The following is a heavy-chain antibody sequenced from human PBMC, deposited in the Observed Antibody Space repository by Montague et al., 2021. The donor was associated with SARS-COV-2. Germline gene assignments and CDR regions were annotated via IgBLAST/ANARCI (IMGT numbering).Heavy chain of an antibody. V-gene: IGHV3-33*06. CDR1: GFTFRSYG. CDR3: AKETIAYGMDV. J-gene: IGHJ6*02. Sequence: SISLAASGFTFRSYGMFWVRQAPGKGLEWVAVMWNEGSKKYYADSVKGRFTISRDNSKNTLYLHMNSLRAEDTAVYYCAKETIAYGMDVWGQGTTVTVS. CDR2: MWNEGSKK. D-gene: IGHD4/OR15-4a*01.